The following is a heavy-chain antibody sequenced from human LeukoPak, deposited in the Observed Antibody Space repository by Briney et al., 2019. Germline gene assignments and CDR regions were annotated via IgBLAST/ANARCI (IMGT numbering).Heavy chain of an antibody. J-gene: IGHJ4*02. CDR3: ARVASTTCDCPDYFDY. CDR1: GYTFTTFG. D-gene: IGHD2-2*01. V-gene: IGHV1-18*01. Sequence: ASVKVSCNASGYTFTTFGITWLRQAPGQLLELMVWISAYTGNTNYAPKFQGRVTMTTDTSTSTAHMELRSLTSDDTAVYYCARVASTTCDCPDYFDYWGQGTLVTVSS. CDR2: ISAYTGNT.